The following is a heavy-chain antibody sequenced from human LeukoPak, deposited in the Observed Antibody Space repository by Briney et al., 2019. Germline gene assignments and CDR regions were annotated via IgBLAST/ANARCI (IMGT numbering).Heavy chain of an antibody. CDR1: GGTFSSYA. D-gene: IGHD3-16*01. CDR2: IIPILGIA. V-gene: IGHV1-69*04. Sequence: ASVKVSCKASGGTFSSYAISWVRPAPGQGLEWMGRIIPILGIANYAQKFQGRVTITADKSTSTAYMELSSLRSEDTAVYYCARDHYAPPSAFDIWGQGTMVTVSS. J-gene: IGHJ3*02. CDR3: ARDHYAPPSAFDI.